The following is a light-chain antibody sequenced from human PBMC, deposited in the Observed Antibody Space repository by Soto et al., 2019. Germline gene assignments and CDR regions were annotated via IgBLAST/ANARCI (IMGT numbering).Light chain of an antibody. Sequence: DIVWTQSPGTLSFSPGERSTLFCRASQSVATSQLAWYQQKPGQAPRLLIGASSRATGVPDRFIASGSGTDFTLTISRLEPEDFAVYYCQQFASSPRTFGRGTKVDIK. J-gene: IGKJ1*01. CDR1: QSVATSQ. V-gene: IGKV3-20*01. CDR2: GAS. CDR3: QQFASSPRT.